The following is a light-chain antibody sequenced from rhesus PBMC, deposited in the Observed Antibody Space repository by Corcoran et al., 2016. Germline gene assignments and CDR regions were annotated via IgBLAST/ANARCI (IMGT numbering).Light chain of an antibody. Sequence: DVVMTQSPLALPITPGQPASISCSSSQSLLHSNGNTYLSWFQQKPGQPPRLLIYKASNRYSGVPDRFIGSGAGTDFTLKISRVEAEDVGVYSCMPYTHIPFTFGPGTKLDIK. CDR2: KAS. V-gene: IGKV2-65*01. CDR1: QSLLHSNGNTY. CDR3: MPYTHIPFT. J-gene: IGKJ3*01.